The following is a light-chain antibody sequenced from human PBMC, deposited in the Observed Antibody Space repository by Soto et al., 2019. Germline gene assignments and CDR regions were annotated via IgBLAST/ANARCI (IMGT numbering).Light chain of an antibody. CDR1: QDIRNY. CDR3: QQYEIVVPT. V-gene: IGKV1-33*01. J-gene: IGKJ2*01. CDR2: DAS. Sequence: DIQMTQSPSSLSASVGDRVTITCQASQDIRNYLNWYQQKPGKPPKLLIYDASNLQPGVPSRFSGSGSGTDFTFTISSLQPEDLAIYYCQQYEIVVPTFGRGPSWRSN.